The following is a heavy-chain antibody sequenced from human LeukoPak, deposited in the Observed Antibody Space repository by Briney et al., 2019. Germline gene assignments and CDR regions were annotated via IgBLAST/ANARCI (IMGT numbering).Heavy chain of an antibody. CDR1: GFTFSSYW. D-gene: IGHD6-13*01. CDR2: IKQDGSEK. J-gene: IGHJ3*02. Sequence: GGSLRLSCAASGFTFSSYWMSWVRQAPGKGLEWVANIKQDGSEKYYVDSVKGRFTISRDNAKNSLYLQMNSLRAEDTAVYYCAKTPSSSWYGGAFDIWGQGTMVTVSS. CDR3: AKTPSSSWYGGAFDI. V-gene: IGHV3-7*03.